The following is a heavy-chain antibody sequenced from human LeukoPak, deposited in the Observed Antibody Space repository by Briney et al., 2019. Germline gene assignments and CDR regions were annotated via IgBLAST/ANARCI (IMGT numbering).Heavy chain of an antibody. Sequence: PSETLSLTCTVSGGSISSSSYYWGWIRQPPGKGLEWIGSIYYSGSTYYNTSFKSRVTIFVDTSKNQFSLKLSSVTAPDAAVYYCARDRRVQLWLRGGFDYWGQGTLVTVSS. D-gene: IGHD5-18*01. CDR1: GGSISSSSYY. V-gene: IGHV4-39*02. J-gene: IGHJ4*02. CDR2: IYYSGST. CDR3: ARDRRVQLWLRGGFDY.